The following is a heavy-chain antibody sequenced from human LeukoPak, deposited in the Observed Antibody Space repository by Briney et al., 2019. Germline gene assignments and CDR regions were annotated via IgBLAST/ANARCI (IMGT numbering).Heavy chain of an antibody. D-gene: IGHD6-13*01. J-gene: IGHJ5*02. CDR3: ATDLGQQLVSVGWFDP. CDR1: GYTLTELS. CDR2: FDPEDGDT. V-gene: IGHV1-24*01. Sequence: ASVKVSCKVSGYTLTELSMHWVRQAPGKGLEWMGGFDPEDGDTIYAQKFQGRVTMTEDTSTDTAYMELSSLRSEDTAVYYCATDLGQQLVSVGWFDPWGQGTLVTVSS.